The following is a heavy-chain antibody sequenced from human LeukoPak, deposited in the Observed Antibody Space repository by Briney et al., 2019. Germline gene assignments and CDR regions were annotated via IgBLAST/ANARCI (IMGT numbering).Heavy chain of an antibody. CDR2: IYYSGST. CDR3: AGPGDGYPKDYFYMDV. D-gene: IGHD5-24*01. J-gene: IGHJ6*03. CDR1: GGSISSYY. Sequence: SETLSLTCTVSGGSISSYYWSWIRQPAGKGLEWIGSIYYSGSTYYNPSLKSRLTITVDTSKNQFSLELSSVTAADTAVYYCAGPGDGYPKDYFYMDVWGKGTTVTVSS. V-gene: IGHV4-59*05.